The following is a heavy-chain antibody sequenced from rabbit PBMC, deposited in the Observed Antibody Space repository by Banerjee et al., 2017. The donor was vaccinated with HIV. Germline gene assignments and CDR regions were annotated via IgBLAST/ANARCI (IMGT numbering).Heavy chain of an antibody. J-gene: IGHJ4*01. V-gene: IGHV1S40*01. D-gene: IGHD6-1*01. CDR2: IYTGGSTNT. Sequence: QSLEESGGDLVKPGASLTLTCTTSGFSLSTYYMCWVRQAPGKGLEWIACIYTGGSTNTHYATWAKGRFTISKTSSTTVTLQVTSLTAADTATYFCARGYSYALDLWGPGTLVTVS. CDR3: ARGYSYALDL. CDR1: GFSLSTYY.